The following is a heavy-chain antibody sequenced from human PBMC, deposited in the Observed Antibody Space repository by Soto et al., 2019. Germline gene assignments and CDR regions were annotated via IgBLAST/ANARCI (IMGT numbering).Heavy chain of an antibody. J-gene: IGHJ4*02. CDR1: NGSIGTNY. V-gene: IGHV4-59*08. CDR3: ARHRWTSGYYLVFDS. Sequence: QVQLQVSGPGLVKPSETLTLTCTISNGSIGTNYWSWLRQPPGKPLEWIGHIYYSGTTNYNPSLKSRVTLSVAMSKSQFPLNLTSATAADTAVYYCARHRWTSGYYLVFDSWGQGTLVTVSS. CDR2: IYYSGTT. D-gene: IGHD3-3*01.